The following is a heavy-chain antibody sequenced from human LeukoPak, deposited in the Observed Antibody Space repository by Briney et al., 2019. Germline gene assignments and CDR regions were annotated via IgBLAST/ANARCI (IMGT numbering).Heavy chain of an antibody. CDR1: GYTFTGYY. J-gene: IGHJ6*03. Sequence: ASVKVSCKASGYTFTGYYIHWVRQAPGQGLEWMGWISAYNGNTDYPQNLQGRVTLTTDTSTSTAYMELRSLRSDDTAVYYCARDTYTTVTAMDVWGKGTTVIVSS. CDR3: ARDTYTTVTAMDV. D-gene: IGHD4-17*01. CDR2: ISAYNGNT. V-gene: IGHV1-18*04.